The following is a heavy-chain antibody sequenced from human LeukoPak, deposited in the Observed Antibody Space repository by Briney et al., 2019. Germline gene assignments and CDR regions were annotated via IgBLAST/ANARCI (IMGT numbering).Heavy chain of an antibody. V-gene: IGHV4-31*03. Sequence: SETLSLTCTVSGGSISSGGYYWSWIRQHPGKGLEWIGYIYYSGSTYYNPSLKSRVTISVDTSKNQSSLKLSSVTAADTAVYYCASGADYYDSSGLDYWGQGTLVTVSS. J-gene: IGHJ4*02. CDR3: ASGADYYDSSGLDY. D-gene: IGHD3-22*01. CDR2: IYYSGST. CDR1: GGSISSGGYY.